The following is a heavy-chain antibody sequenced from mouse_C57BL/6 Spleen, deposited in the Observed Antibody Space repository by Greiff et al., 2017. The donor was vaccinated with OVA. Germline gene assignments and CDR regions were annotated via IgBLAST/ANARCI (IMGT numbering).Heavy chain of an antibody. CDR3: VRPSDAYYAMDY. CDR2: IRSKSNNYAT. J-gene: IGHJ4*01. Sequence: EVQLVESGGGLVQPKGSLKLSCAASGFSFNTYAMNWVRQAPGQGLEWVARIRSKSNNYATYYADSVKDRFTISRDDSESMLYLQMNNLKTEDTAMYYCVRPSDAYYAMDYWGQGTSVTVSS. D-gene: IGHD2-3*01. V-gene: IGHV10-1*01. CDR1: GFSFNTYA.